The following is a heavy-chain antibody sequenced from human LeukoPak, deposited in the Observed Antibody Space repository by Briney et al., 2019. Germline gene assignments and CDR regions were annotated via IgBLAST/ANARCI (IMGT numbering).Heavy chain of an antibody. J-gene: IGHJ4*02. CDR1: GGSINSYY. D-gene: IGHD3/OR15-3a*01. Sequence: SDTLSLTCTVSGGSINSYYWSWIRQPPGKGLECIGHTNYTGSTYYKPSLESRVTISGDTAKNQISLKLSSVTAADTAVYYCARYEEFSTGYSASSPRHYFDHWGQGTLVTVSS. V-gene: IGHV4-59*07. CDR3: ARYEEFSTGYSASSPRHYFDH. CDR2: TNYTGST.